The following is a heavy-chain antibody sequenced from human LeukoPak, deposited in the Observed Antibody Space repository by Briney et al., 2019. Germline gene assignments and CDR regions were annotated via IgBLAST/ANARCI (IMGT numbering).Heavy chain of an antibody. J-gene: IGHJ5*02. Sequence: GASVTVSCKASGGTFSSYAISWVRQAPGQGLEWMGRIIPIFGIANYAQKFQGRVTITADKSTSTAYMELSSLRSEDTAVYYCARDPNNWNPNWFDPWGQGTLVTVSS. CDR1: GGTFSSYA. CDR3: ARDPNNWNPNWFDP. CDR2: IIPIFGIA. V-gene: IGHV1-69*10. D-gene: IGHD1-20*01.